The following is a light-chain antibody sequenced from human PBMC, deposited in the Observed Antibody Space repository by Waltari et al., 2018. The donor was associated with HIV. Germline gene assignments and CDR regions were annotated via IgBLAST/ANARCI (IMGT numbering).Light chain of an antibody. CDR2: EVS. J-gene: IGLJ2*01. Sequence: QSALTQPASVSGSPGQSLTIPCTGTSSDVGCYNLVSWYQQHPGKAPKLMIYEVSKRTSGVSNRFSGSKSGNTASLTISGLQAEDEADYYCCSYAGSSTLVFGGGTKLTVL. CDR1: SSDVGCYNL. V-gene: IGLV2-23*02. CDR3: CSYAGSSTLV.